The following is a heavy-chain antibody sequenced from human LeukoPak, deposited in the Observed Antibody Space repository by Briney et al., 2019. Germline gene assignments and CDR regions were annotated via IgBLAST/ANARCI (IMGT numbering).Heavy chain of an antibody. V-gene: IGHV1-69*02. D-gene: IGHD3-22*01. J-gene: IGHJ4*02. CDR1: GGTFSSYT. Sequence: SVKVSCKASGGTFSSYTISWVRQAPGQGLEWMGRIIPILGIANYAQKFQGRVTITADKSTSTAYMELSSLRSDDTAVYYCARLRDDSSGYYLIDYWGQGTLVTVSS. CDR2: IIPILGIA. CDR3: ARLRDDSSGYYLIDY.